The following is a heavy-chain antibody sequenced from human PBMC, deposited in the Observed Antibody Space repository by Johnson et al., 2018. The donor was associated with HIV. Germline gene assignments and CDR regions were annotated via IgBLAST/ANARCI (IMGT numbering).Heavy chain of an antibody. V-gene: IGHV3-11*04. Sequence: QVQLVESGGGLVKPGGSLRLSCVASGFTFKDHYMTWIRQAPGKGLECISSISSSGRTTYYADSVKGRFTISRNNVQNSMLLQMNSLSAEDTAVYYCANGRAWELLSELEREYTEFEEWGQGTMVSVSS. CDR1: GFTFKDHY. CDR2: ISSSGRTT. D-gene: IGHD1-26*01. CDR3: ANGRAWELLSELEREYTEFEE. J-gene: IGHJ3*01.